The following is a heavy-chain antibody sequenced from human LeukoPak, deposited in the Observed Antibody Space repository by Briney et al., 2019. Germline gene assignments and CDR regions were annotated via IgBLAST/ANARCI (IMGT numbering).Heavy chain of an antibody. CDR3: ARGSFSRWTTQSYFDY. CDR1: GYTFTSYD. J-gene: IGHJ4*02. V-gene: IGHV1-8*01. D-gene: IGHD4-23*01. Sequence: ASVKVSCKASGYTFTSYDIYWLRQAPGQGPEWMGWMSPNSSNTGSAQRFQGRVTMTRDTSMSSAYMELSNLRPEDTAVYYCARGSFSRWTTQSYFDYWGQGTLVTVSS. CDR2: MSPNSSNT.